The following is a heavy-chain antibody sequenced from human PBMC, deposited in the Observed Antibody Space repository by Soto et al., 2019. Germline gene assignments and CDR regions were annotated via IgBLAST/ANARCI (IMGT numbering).Heavy chain of an antibody. V-gene: IGHV3-23*01. CDR2: ISGSGGST. Sequence: GGSLRLSCAASGFTFSSYAMSWVRQAPGKGLEWVSAISGSGGSTYYADSVKGRFTISRDNSKNTLYLQMNSLRAEDMAVYYCAKDQASSSQPDYWGQGTLVTVSS. J-gene: IGHJ4*02. CDR1: GFTFSSYA. D-gene: IGHD6-13*01. CDR3: AKDQASSSQPDY.